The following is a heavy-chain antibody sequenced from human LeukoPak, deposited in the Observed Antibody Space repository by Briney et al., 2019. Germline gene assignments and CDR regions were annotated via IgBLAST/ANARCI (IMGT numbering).Heavy chain of an antibody. CDR1: GFTFSSYG. V-gene: IGHV3-33*01. J-gene: IGHJ4*02. D-gene: IGHD1-14*01. CDR2: LWYDGNNK. CDR3: ARSQGSTYNPRSGFDY. Sequence: GKSLRLSCAASGFTFSSYGIHWVRQAPGKGLEWVTILWYDGNNKYYADSVKGRFTISRGTSKNTVYLQMNSLRPEDTAVYYCARSQGSTYNPRSGFDYWGQGTLVTVSS.